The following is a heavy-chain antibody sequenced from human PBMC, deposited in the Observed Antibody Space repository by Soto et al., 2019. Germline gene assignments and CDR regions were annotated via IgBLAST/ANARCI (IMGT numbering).Heavy chain of an antibody. CDR1: GFTFSSYW. Sequence: EVQLVESGGGLVQPGGSLRLSCAASGFTFSSYWMHWVRQAPGKGLVWVSRINSDGSSTSYADSVKGRFTISRDNATNTLYLQMSSLRAADTAVYYCAVAVAGPTAIGYWGQGTLVTVSS. CDR2: INSDGSST. D-gene: IGHD6-19*01. CDR3: AVAVAGPTAIGY. J-gene: IGHJ4*02. V-gene: IGHV3-74*01.